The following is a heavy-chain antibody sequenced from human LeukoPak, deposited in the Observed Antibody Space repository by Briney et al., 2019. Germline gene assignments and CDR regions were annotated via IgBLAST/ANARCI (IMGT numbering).Heavy chain of an antibody. J-gene: IGHJ5*02. V-gene: IGHV1-46*01. CDR3: ARDISARDEAWWFDP. CDR2: ISPTGSFT. CDR1: GYTFTNNF. D-gene: IGHD5-24*01. Sequence: GASVKVSCKAFGYTFTNNFMHWVRQAPGQGPEWMGLISPTGSFTAYAQKFQGRVTLTRDLSTSTDYLELRSLRSGDTAVYYCARDISARDEAWWFDPWGRGTLVTVSS.